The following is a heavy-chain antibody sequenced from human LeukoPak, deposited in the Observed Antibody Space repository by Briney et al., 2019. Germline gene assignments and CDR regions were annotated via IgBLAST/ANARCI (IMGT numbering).Heavy chain of an antibody. V-gene: IGHV1-2*02. J-gene: IGHJ6*02. Sequence: GASVKVSCKASGYTFTGYYMHWVRQAPGQGLEWMGWINPNSGGTNYAQKFQGRVTMTRDTSISTAYMELSRLRSDDTAVYYCARVTTSTYYYYYGMDVWGQGTTVTVSS. CDR3: ARVTTSTYYYYYGMDV. CDR1: GYTFTGYY. D-gene: IGHD4-11*01. CDR2: INPNSGGT.